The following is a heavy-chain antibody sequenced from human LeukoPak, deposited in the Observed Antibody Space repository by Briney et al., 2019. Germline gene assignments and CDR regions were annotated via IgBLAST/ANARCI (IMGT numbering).Heavy chain of an antibody. Sequence: SETLSLTCTVSVGSLSSGGYYWSWIRQHPGKGLEWIGYIYYSGSTYYNPSLKSRVTISVDTSKNQSSLKLSSVTAADTAVYYCARAGDYYDSSGYPYYFDYWGQGTLVTVSS. CDR1: VGSLSSGGYY. V-gene: IGHV4-31*03. CDR2: IYYSGST. J-gene: IGHJ4*02. D-gene: IGHD3-22*01. CDR3: ARAGDYYDSSGYPYYFDY.